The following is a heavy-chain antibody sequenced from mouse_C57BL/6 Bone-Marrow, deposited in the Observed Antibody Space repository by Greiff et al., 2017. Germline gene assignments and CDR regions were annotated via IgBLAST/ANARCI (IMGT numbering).Heavy chain of an antibody. J-gene: IGHJ2*01. CDR1: GYTFTSYW. CDR2: IYPSGSET. Sequence: QVQLQQPGAELVRPGSSVKLSCKASGYTFTSYWMDWVKQRPGQGLEWIGNIYPSGSETHYHQKFKDKATLTVDKSTSTAYMLLSSLTSEDSAVYCCTRTDYGPLVFDYWGQGTTLTVSS. V-gene: IGHV1-61*01. CDR3: TRTDYGPLVFDY. D-gene: IGHD1-1*01.